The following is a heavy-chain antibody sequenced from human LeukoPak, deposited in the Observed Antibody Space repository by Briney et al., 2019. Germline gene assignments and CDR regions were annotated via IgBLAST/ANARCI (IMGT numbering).Heavy chain of an antibody. J-gene: IGHJ4*02. Sequence: GGSLRLSCAASGFAFSGYEMNWVRQAPGKGLEWISYISTTGRTIHYADSVKGRFTISRDNGKNSLYLQMNSLSAEDTAVYYCARGYDYGDSLVAYWGQGTLVTVSS. CDR2: ISTTGRTI. D-gene: IGHD4-17*01. CDR3: ARGYDYGDSLVAY. V-gene: IGHV3-48*03. CDR1: GFAFSGYE.